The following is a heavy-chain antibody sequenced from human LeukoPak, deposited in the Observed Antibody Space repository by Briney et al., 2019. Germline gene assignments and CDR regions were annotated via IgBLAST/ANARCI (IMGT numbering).Heavy chain of an antibody. J-gene: IGHJ1*01. D-gene: IGHD6-19*01. Sequence: PSETLSLTCTVSGYSISSGYYWGWIRQPPGKGLEWIGSIYHSGSTYYNPSLKSRVTISVDTSKNQFSLKLSSVTAADTAVYYCAREEGGSGLGAEYFQHWGQGTLVTVSS. CDR2: IYHSGST. CDR3: AREEGGSGLGAEYFQH. CDR1: GYSISSGYY. V-gene: IGHV4-38-2*02.